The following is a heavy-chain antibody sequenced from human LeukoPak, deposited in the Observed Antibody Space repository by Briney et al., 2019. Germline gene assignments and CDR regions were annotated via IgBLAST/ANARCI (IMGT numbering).Heavy chain of an antibody. CDR3: ARWRHGYNSVDAFDI. J-gene: IGHJ3*02. CDR1: GGSISTNNHY. CDR2: IYYSGST. D-gene: IGHD5-24*01. Sequence: PSETLSLTCTVSGGSISTNNHYWGWIRQPPGKGLEWIGNIYYSGSTDYNPSLKSRVTISVDTSENYFSLKVTSVTAADTAVYYCARWRHGYNSVDAFDIWGQGVMVTVSS. V-gene: IGHV4-39*01.